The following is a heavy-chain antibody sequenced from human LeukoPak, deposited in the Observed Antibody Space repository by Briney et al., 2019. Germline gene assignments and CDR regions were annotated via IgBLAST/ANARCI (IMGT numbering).Heavy chain of an antibody. V-gene: IGHV3-20*04. CDR3: AKDLQRRAHHYYFDY. J-gene: IGHJ4*02. CDR1: GFTFDDYG. CDR2: INWNGGST. Sequence: GGSLRLSCAASGFTFDDYGMSWVRQAPGKGLEWVSGINWNGGSTGYADSVKGRFTISRDNAKNSLYLQMNSLRAEDTALYYCAKDLQRRAHHYYFDYWGQGTLVTVSS.